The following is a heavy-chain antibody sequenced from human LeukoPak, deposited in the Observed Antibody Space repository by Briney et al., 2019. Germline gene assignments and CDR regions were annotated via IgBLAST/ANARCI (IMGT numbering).Heavy chain of an antibody. CDR3: PRDPALSLVTQWYFDL. CDR1: GFTFSGYS. J-gene: IGHJ2*01. V-gene: IGHV3-48*04. CDR2: ISSSSLTI. D-gene: IGHD2-15*01. Sequence: GGSLRLSCAASGFTFSGYSMNWVRQAPGKGLEWVSYISSSSLTIYYGDSVKGRFTISRDNAKNSLYLQMNNRRAEDTAVYYCPRDPALSLVTQWYFDLWGRGTLVTVSS.